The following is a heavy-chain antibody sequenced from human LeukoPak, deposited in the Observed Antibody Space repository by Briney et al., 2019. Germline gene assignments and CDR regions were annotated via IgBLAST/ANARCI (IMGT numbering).Heavy chain of an antibody. D-gene: IGHD1-26*01. CDR1: GFTFSSFG. V-gene: IGHV3-48*02. Sequence: GGSLRLSCAASGFTFSSFGMNWVRQAPGKGLEWVSYISGGPFTICYADSVKGRFTISRDNAKNSLYLQMNGLRDEDTAVYYFARDLISGPYTFDYWGRGTLVTVSS. J-gene: IGHJ4*02. CDR2: ISGGPFTI. CDR3: ARDLISGPYTFDY.